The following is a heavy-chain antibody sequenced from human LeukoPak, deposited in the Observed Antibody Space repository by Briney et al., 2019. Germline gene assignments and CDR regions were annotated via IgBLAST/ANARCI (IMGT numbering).Heavy chain of an antibody. V-gene: IGHV4-59*08. J-gene: IGHJ6*02. CDR2: IYYTGST. CDR3: ARSITIFGVIILYGMDV. Sequence: GSLRLSCAASGFTFSSYVLSWVRQAPGKGLEWIGYIYYTGSTNYNPSLKSRVTISLDTSKNQFYLNLNSVTAADTAVYYCARSITIFGVIILYGMDVWGQGTTVTVSS. D-gene: IGHD3-3*01. CDR1: GFTFSSYV.